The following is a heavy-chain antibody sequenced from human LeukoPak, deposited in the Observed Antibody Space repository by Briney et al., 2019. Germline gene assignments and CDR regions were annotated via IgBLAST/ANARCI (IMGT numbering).Heavy chain of an antibody. Sequence: PGGSLRLSCAASGFTFSSYSMNWVRQAPGKGLEWVSSISSSSYIYYADSVKGRFTISRDNAKNSLYLQMNSLRAEDTAVYYCARDLFEYSSSSILWGQGTLVTVSS. V-gene: IGHV3-21*01. J-gene: IGHJ4*02. CDR3: ARDLFEYSSSSIL. D-gene: IGHD6-6*01. CDR1: GFTFSSYS. CDR2: ISSSSYI.